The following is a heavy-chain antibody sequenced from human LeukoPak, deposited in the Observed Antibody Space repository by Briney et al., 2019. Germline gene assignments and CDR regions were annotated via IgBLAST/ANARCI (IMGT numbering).Heavy chain of an antibody. Sequence: SETLSLTCAVYGGSFSGYYWSWIRQHPGKGLEWIGYIYYSGSTYYNPSLKSRVTISVDTSKNQFSLKLSSVTAADTAVYYCASSWPPYSSSYLRYYYYGMDAWGQGTTVTVSS. CDR3: ASSWPPYSSSYLRYYYYGMDA. J-gene: IGHJ6*02. D-gene: IGHD6-6*01. V-gene: IGHV4-31*11. CDR1: GGSFSGYY. CDR2: IYYSGST.